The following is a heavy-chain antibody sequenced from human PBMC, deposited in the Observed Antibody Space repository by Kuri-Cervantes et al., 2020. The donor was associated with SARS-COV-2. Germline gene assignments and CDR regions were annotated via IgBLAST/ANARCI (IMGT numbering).Heavy chain of an antibody. J-gene: IGHJ3*02. D-gene: IGHD6-19*01. Sequence: ASVKVSCKASGYTFTSYGISWVRQAPGQGLEWMGWISAYNGNTNYAQKLQGRVTMTTDTSTSTAYMELSSLRSEDTAVYYCARDWTVAGSYDAFDIWGQGTMVTVSS. V-gene: IGHV1-18*01. CDR2: ISAYNGNT. CDR3: ARDWTVAGSYDAFDI. CDR1: GYTFTSYG.